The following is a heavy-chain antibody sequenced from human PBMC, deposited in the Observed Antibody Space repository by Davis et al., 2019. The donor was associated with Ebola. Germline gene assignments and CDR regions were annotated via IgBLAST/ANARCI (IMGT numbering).Heavy chain of an antibody. CDR3: ARSGQQLVGYFQH. Sequence: ASVKVSCKASGYSFTNYYIHWVRQAPGQGLEWMGIINPSGGSTSYAQKFQGRVTMTRDTSTSTVYMELSSLRSEDTAVYYCARSGQQLVGYFQHWGQGTLVTVSS. CDR1: GYSFTNYY. J-gene: IGHJ1*01. CDR2: INPSGGST. D-gene: IGHD6-13*01. V-gene: IGHV1-46*01.